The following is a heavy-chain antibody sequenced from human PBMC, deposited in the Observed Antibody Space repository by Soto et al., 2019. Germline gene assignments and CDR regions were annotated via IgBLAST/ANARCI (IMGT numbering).Heavy chain of an antibody. Sequence: QVQLVQSGAELKEPGASVKVSCTASEYTFANHDINWVRHAPGRGLEWMGWMNPNSGNSGFAQKFQDRVTMTRDTSRDTAYMELRNLRSEDTAVYYCARGWGRWPHEKPGDYWGQGTLVTVS. J-gene: IGHJ4*02. CDR3: ARGWGRWPHEKPGDY. D-gene: IGHD3-16*01. V-gene: IGHV1-8*01. CDR2: MNPNSGNS. CDR1: EYTFANHD.